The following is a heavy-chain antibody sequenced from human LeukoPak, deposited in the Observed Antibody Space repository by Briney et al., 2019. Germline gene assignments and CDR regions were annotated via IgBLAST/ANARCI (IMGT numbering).Heavy chain of an antibody. J-gene: IGHJ3*02. CDR1: GGSISSGDYY. CDR2: IYYSGST. Sequence: SETLSLTCTVSGGSISSGDYYWSWIRQRPGKSLEWIGYIYYSGSTYYNPSLKSRVTISVDTSKSQFSLKLSSVTAADTAVYYCARRGYRDHDAFDIWGQGTMVTVSS. CDR3: ARRGYRDHDAFDI. D-gene: IGHD5-18*01. V-gene: IGHV4-31*03.